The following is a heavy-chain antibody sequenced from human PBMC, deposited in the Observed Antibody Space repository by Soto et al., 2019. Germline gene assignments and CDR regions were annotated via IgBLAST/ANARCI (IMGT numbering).Heavy chain of an antibody. CDR1: GFTFSSYW. D-gene: IGHD5-18*01. V-gene: IGHV3-74*01. CDR2: INSDGSST. Sequence: EVQLVESGGGLVQPGGSLRLSCAASGFTFSSYWIHWVRQAPGKGLVWVSRINSDGSSTSYADSVKGRFSISRDNAKNTLYLQMNSPRAEDTAVYYCARGRDTTTAGNWYFDLWGRGTLVTVST. CDR3: ARGRDTTTAGNWYFDL. J-gene: IGHJ2*01.